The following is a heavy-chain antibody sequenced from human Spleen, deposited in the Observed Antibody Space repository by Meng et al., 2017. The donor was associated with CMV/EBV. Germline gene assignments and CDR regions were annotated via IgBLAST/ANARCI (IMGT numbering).Heavy chain of an antibody. D-gene: IGHD1-26*01. Sequence: ASVKVSCKASGYTFTGYYMHWVRQAPGQGLEWMGWINPNSGGTNCAQKFQGRVTMTRDTSISTAYMELSRLRSDDTAVYYCARGEVGQPTRIWGQGTLVTVSS. CDR2: INPNSGGT. V-gene: IGHV1-2*02. CDR1: GYTFTGYY. J-gene: IGHJ4*02. CDR3: ARGEVGQPTRI.